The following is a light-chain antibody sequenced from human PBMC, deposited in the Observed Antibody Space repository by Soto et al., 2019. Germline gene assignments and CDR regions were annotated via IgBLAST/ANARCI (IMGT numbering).Light chain of an antibody. V-gene: IGKV3-20*01. CDR1: QSVSSSY. Sequence: EIVLTQSPGTLSLSPGERATLSCRASQSVSSSYLAWYQQKPGQAPRLLIYGASSRATGIPDRFSGSGSGKDFTLTISRLEPEDFAVYYCQQYGSSPRTFGQRTKVAIK. J-gene: IGKJ1*01. CDR3: QQYGSSPRT. CDR2: GAS.